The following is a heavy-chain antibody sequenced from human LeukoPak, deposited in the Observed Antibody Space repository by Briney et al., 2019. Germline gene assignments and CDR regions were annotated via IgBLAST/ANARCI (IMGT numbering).Heavy chain of an antibody. J-gene: IGHJ4*02. CDR1: GGTFSSYA. V-gene: IGHV1-69*13. Sequence: GASVKVSCKASGGTFSSYAISWVRQAPGQGLEWMGGIIPIFGTANYAQKFQGRVTITADESTSTAYMELSSLRSEDTAVYYCASGEGYCSSTSCYFYPVDYWGQGTLVTVSS. CDR2: IIPIFGTA. CDR3: ASGEGYCSSTSCYFYPVDY. D-gene: IGHD2-2*01.